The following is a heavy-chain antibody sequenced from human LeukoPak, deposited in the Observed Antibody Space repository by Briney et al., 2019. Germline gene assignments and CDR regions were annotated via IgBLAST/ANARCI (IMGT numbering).Heavy chain of an antibody. V-gene: IGHV4-59*01. J-gene: IGHJ4*02. Sequence: SETLSLTCTVSGGSISRYYWTWIRQPPGEGLEWIGNIVYSGNTIYNPSLKSRVSISVDTSKNQFSLNLSSTTAADTAVYYCARDSGSSGNNYYFDYWGQGTLVTVSS. D-gene: IGHD1-26*01. CDR3: ARDSGSSGNNYYFDY. CDR1: GGSISRYY. CDR2: IVYSGNT.